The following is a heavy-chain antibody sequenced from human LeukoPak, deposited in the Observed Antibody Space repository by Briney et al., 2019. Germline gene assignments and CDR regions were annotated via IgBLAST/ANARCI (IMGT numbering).Heavy chain of an antibody. J-gene: IGHJ4*02. CDR2: ISYDGSNK. CDR1: GFTFSSYA. CDR3: ARGTYYYDSSGYYSIDY. Sequence: ARGSLRLSCAASGFTFSSYAMHWVRQAPGKGLEWVAVISYDGSNKYYADSVKGRFTISRDNSKNTLYLQMNSLRAEDTAVYYCARGTYYYDSSGYYSIDYWGQGTLVTVSS. D-gene: IGHD3-22*01. V-gene: IGHV3-30-3*01.